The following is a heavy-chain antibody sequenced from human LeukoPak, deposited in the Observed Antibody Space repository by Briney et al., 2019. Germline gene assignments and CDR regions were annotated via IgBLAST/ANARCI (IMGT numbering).Heavy chain of an antibody. D-gene: IGHD3-3*01. CDR2: IKQDGSEK. CDR1: GFTFSSYW. J-gene: IGHJ4*02. CDR3: ARDLDQDTYYDFWSGYLFDY. Sequence: GGSLRLSCAASGFTFSSYWMSWVRQAPGKGLEWVANIKQDGSEKYYVDSVKGRFTISRDNAKSSLYLQMNSLRAEDTAVYYCARDLDQDTYYDFWSGYLFDYWGQGTLVTVSS. V-gene: IGHV3-7*05.